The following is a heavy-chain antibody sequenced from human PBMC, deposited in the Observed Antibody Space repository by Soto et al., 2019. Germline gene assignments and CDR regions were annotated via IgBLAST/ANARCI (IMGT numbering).Heavy chain of an antibody. CDR3: ARATYYYDSSGYYGYYFDY. D-gene: IGHD3-22*01. CDR2: IYYSGST. CDR1: GGSISRYY. V-gene: IGHV4-59*01. Sequence: SETLSLTCTASGGSISRYYWSWIRQPPGKGLEWIGFIYYSGSTNYNSSLKSRVTISVDTSKNQLSLKLSSVTAADKAVYYCARATYYYDSSGYYGYYFDYWGQGTLVTVS. J-gene: IGHJ4*02.